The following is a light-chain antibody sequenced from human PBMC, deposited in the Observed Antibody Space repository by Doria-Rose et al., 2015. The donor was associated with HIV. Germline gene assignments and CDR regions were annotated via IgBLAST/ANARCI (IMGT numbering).Light chain of an antibody. CDR1: QTVSTY. V-gene: IGKV1-39*01. J-gene: IGKJ1*01. Sequence: TQSPSSLSASIGDRVTITCRASQTVSTYLNWFQQEPGKAPKLLIYAASRLQSGVPSRFSGSGSGTDFTLTISGLQPGDLATYYCQQTYSSPPWTVGQGTKVEMK. CDR2: AAS. CDR3: QQTYSSPPWT.